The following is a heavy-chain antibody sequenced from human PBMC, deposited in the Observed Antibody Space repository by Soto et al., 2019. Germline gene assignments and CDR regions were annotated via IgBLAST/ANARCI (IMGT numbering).Heavy chain of an antibody. CDR1: GGTFSSYA. CDR3: ARGFRPVVVPAANAYGMDV. J-gene: IGHJ6*02. CDR2: IIPIFGTA. Sequence: SVKVSCKASGGTFSSYAISWVRQAPGQGLEWMGGIIPIFGTANYAQKFQGRVTITADESTSTAYMELSSLRSEDTAVYYCARGFRPVVVPAANAYGMDVWGQGTTVTVSS. D-gene: IGHD2-2*01. V-gene: IGHV1-69*13.